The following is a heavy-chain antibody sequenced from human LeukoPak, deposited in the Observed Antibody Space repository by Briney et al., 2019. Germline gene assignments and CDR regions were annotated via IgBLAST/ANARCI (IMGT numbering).Heavy chain of an antibody. CDR1: GYTFTSYA. V-gene: IGHV7-4-1*02. CDR3: ARSGWGYSNYYYYMDV. Sequence: ASVKVSCKASGYTFTSYAMNWVRRAPGQGLEWMGWINTNTGNPTYAQGFTGRFVFSLDTSVSTAYLQISSLKAEDTAVYYCARSGWGYSNYYYYMDVWGKGTTVTVSS. CDR2: INTNTGNP. J-gene: IGHJ6*03. D-gene: IGHD3-22*01.